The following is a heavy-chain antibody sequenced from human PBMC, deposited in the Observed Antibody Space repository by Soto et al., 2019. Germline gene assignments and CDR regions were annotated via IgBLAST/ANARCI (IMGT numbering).Heavy chain of an antibody. CDR1: GGSISSYY. CDR3: ARLPVVVIALGYFDP. Sequence: SETLSLTCTVSGGSISSYYWSWIRQPPGKGLEWIGYVYYTGFTNYNPSLKSRLTMSLDTSKNQFSLRLSSVTAADTAIYYCARLPVVVIALGYFDPWGPGTLVTVSS. CDR2: VYYTGFT. V-gene: IGHV4-59*08. D-gene: IGHD2-21*01. J-gene: IGHJ5*02.